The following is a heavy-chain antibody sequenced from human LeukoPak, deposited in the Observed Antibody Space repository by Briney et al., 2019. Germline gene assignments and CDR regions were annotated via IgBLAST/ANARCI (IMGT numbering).Heavy chain of an antibody. J-gene: IGHJ4*02. V-gene: IGHV4-59*08. CDR3: ARRAGSGWYFDY. D-gene: IGHD6-19*01. CDR2: IHYSGTT. Sequence: PSETLSLTCTVSGGSITSYYRSWIRQPPGKGLEWIGYIHYSGTTNYNPSLKSRVTISVDTSKDQFSLKLNSVTAADTAVYYCARRAGSGWYFDYWGQGTLVTVSS. CDR1: GGSITSYY.